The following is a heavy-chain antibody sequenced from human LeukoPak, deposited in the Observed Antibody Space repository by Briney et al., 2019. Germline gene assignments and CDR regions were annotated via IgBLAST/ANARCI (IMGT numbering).Heavy chain of an antibody. CDR1: GFTFSSYT. D-gene: IGHD5-12*01. J-gene: IGHJ4*02. CDR3: AKGSWITFFDY. CDR2: ISGRGGST. V-gene: IGHV3-23*01. Sequence: GGSLRLSCAASGFTFSSYTMNWVRQAPGKGLEWVSAISGRGGSTYYPPSLKRPFPISTDYSNNTLYVQMNSLRAEDTAVYYCAKGSWITFFDYWGQGTLVTASS.